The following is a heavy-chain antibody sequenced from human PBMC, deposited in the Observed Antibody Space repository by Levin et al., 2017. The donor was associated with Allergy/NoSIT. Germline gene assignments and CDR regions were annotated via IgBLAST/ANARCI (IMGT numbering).Heavy chain of an antibody. Sequence: GGSLRLSCAASGFTFSSYGMHWVRQAPGKGLEWVAVISYDGSNKYYADSVKGRFTISRDNSKNTLYLQMNSLRAEDTAVYYCAKVGYYDPRVLPIYSSELHLDYWGQGTLVTVSS. CDR3: AKVGYYDPRVLPIYSSELHLDY. J-gene: IGHJ4*02. CDR1: GFTFSSYG. V-gene: IGHV3-30*18. CDR2: ISYDGSNK. D-gene: IGHD3-22*01.